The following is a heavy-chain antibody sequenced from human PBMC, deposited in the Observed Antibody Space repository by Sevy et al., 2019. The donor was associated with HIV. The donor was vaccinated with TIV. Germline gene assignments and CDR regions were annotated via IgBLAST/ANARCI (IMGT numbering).Heavy chain of an antibody. Sequence: GGSLRLSCAASGFTFSSYAMNWVRQAPGKGLEWVSGLSGNGGSTNYADSVKGRFTISRGNSKNTLYLQMNSLRAEDTAIYYCAKDRVWELGDAFDIWGQGTMVTVSS. CDR1: GFTFSSYA. J-gene: IGHJ3*02. CDR3: AKDRVWELGDAFDI. CDR2: LSGNGGST. V-gene: IGHV3-23*01. D-gene: IGHD1-26*01.